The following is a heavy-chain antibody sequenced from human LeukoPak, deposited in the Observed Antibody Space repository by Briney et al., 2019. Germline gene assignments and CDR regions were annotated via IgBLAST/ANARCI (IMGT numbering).Heavy chain of an antibody. CDR3: AFEIGRSQGAFDI. CDR2: IWNDGSDE. Sequence: GGSLRLSCAASGFVFSEYAMHWVRQTPGKGLEWVAAIWNDGSDENYADSVKGRFTISSDNSKNTLYLQMNSLRAEDTAVYYCAFEIGRSQGAFDIWGQGTMITVSS. CDR1: GFVFSEYA. D-gene: IGHD1-26*01. V-gene: IGHV3-33*01. J-gene: IGHJ3*02.